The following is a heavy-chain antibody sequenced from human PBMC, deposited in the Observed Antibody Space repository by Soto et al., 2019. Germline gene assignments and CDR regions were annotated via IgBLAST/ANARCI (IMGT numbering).Heavy chain of an antibody. D-gene: IGHD5-12*01. J-gene: IGHJ4*02. Sequence: EVQLLESGGGLVQPGGSLRLACAASGFSFSSYAMVWVHQAPGKGLEWVSVISARGGSSYVADSVKGRFTISRDNSKNVLSLEMNSLRAEEAATYFWAKGSIEYSASVDHWGPGTLVLVSS. CDR3: AKGSIEYSASVDH. CDR1: GFSFSSYA. CDR2: ISARGGSS. V-gene: IGHV3-23*01.